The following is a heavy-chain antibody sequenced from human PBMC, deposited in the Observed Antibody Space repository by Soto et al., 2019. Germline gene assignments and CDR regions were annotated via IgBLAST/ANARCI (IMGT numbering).Heavy chain of an antibody. J-gene: IGHJ3*02. CDR3: ARNPQLYAAFDI. CDR2: IYYSGNT. Sequence: QVQLQESGPGLVKPSETLSLTCTVSGGSISSYYWSWIRQPPGKGLEWIGYIYYSGNTNYNPSLKSRVTISVDTSKNQFSLKLSSVTAADTAVYYCARNPQLYAAFDIWGQGTMVTVSS. CDR1: GGSISSYY. V-gene: IGHV4-59*01. D-gene: IGHD2-8*01.